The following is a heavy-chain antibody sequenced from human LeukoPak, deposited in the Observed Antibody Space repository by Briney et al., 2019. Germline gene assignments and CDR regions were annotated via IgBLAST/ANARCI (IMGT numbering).Heavy chain of an antibody. CDR1: GFTFSSYE. Sequence: GGSLRLSCAASGFTFSSYEMNWVRQAPGKGLEWVSYISSSGSTIYYADSVKGRFTISRDNAKNLLYLQMNSLRAEDTAVYYCASPQFSDAFDIWGQGTMVTVSS. CDR3: ASPQFSDAFDI. V-gene: IGHV3-48*03. J-gene: IGHJ3*02. CDR2: ISSSGSTI. D-gene: IGHD3-3*01.